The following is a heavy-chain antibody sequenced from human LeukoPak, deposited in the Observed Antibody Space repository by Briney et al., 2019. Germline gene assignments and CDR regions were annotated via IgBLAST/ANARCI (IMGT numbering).Heavy chain of an antibody. Sequence: ASVKVSCKASGGTFSSYAISWVRQAPGQGLEWMGWISAYSGNTNYAQKLQGRVTMTTDTSTSTAYMELRSLRSDDTAVYYCARVSLYNRNYDGAPSDYWGQGTLVTVSS. J-gene: IGHJ4*02. CDR3: ARVSLYNRNYDGAPSDY. D-gene: IGHD1-7*01. CDR1: GGTFSSYA. V-gene: IGHV1-18*01. CDR2: ISAYSGNT.